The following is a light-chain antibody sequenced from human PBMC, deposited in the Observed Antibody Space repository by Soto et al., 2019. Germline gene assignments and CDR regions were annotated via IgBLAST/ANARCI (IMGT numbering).Light chain of an antibody. CDR1: QSISYW. Sequence: DIQMTQSPSTLSPSVGDRVIITCLASQSISYWLACFQQKPGKAPNLLIYKASLLESGVPSRFTGGGSGTECTLTSSSLQPDDFETYYCLQLHSFPYTFGQGTKLQIK. CDR2: KAS. CDR3: LQLHSFPYT. J-gene: IGKJ2*01. V-gene: IGKV1-5*03.